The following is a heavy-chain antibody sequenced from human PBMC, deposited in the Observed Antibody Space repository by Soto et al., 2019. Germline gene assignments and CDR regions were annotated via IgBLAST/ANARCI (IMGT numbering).Heavy chain of an antibody. Sequence: QVTLKESGPVLVKPTETLTLTCTVSGFSLSNARMGVSWIRQPPGKALEWLAHIFSNDEKSYSTSLKSRLTISKDISKTQVVLTLTNIDPVDTATYSCARFSSSWYPNRRYFDYVGEGTLVTVSS. D-gene: IGHD6-13*01. J-gene: IGHJ4*02. CDR2: IFSNDEK. CDR1: GFSLSNARMG. CDR3: ARFSSSWYPNRRYFDY. V-gene: IGHV2-26*01.